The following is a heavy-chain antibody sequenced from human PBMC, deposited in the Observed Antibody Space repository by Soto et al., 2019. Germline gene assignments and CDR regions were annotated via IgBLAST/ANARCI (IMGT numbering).Heavy chain of an antibody. CDR1: GFTFSSYS. J-gene: IGHJ4*02. Sequence: EVQLVESGGGLVKPGGSLRLSCAASGFTFSSYSMNWVRQAPGKGLEWVSSISSSSSYIYYADSVKGRLTISRDNAKNSLYLQMTSLRAEDAAVYYCARAPYDSSGYFDYWGQGTLVTVSS. CDR3: ARAPYDSSGYFDY. V-gene: IGHV3-21*01. CDR2: ISSSSSYI. D-gene: IGHD3-22*01.